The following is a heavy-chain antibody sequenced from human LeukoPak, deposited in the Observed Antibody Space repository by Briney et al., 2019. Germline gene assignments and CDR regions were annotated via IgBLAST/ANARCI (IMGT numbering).Heavy chain of an antibody. J-gene: IGHJ5*02. CDR3: ARAQPGPLWFGEAIHTPGAWFDP. Sequence: ASVKVSCKASGGTFSSYAISWVRQAPGQGLEWMGGIIPILSTANYAQKFQGRVTITADESTSTAYMELRSLRSDDTAVYYCARAQPGPLWFGEAIHTPGAWFDPWGQGTLVTVSS. CDR1: GGTFSSYA. CDR2: IIPILSTA. V-gene: IGHV1-69*13. D-gene: IGHD3-10*01.